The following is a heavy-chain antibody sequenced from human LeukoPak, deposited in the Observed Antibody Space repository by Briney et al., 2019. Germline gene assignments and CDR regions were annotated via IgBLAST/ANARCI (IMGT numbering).Heavy chain of an antibody. CDR2: IYPSDSET. Sequence: GESLKISCKGSGYTFTNYWIGWVRQMPGKGLEWMGIIYPSDSETRYSPSFQGQVTISVDKSISTAYLQWSSLKASDTAMYYCGRKISGSYYGLDYWGQGPLLTVSS. J-gene: IGHJ4*02. CDR1: GYTFTNYW. V-gene: IGHV5-51*01. CDR3: GRKISGSYYGLDY. D-gene: IGHD1-26*01.